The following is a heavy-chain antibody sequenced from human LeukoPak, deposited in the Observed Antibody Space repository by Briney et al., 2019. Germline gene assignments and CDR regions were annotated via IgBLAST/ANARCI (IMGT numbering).Heavy chain of an antibody. Sequence: PSETLSLTCTVSGGSISSYYWSWIRQPPGKGLEWIGYIYYSGSTNYNPSLKSRVTISVDTSKNQFSLTLSSVTAADTAVYYCARDPGNWNYAPPKNWFDSWGQGALVTVSS. V-gene: IGHV4-59*12. J-gene: IGHJ5*01. CDR3: ARDPGNWNYAPPKNWFDS. D-gene: IGHD1-7*01. CDR2: IYYSGST. CDR1: GGSISSYY.